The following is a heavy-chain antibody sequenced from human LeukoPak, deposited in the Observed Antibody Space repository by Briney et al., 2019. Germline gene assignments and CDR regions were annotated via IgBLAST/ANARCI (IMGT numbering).Heavy chain of an antibody. D-gene: IGHD2-21*02. CDR2: INPNSGGT. CDR3: ARGLGFIVVVTSSPDAFDI. Sequence: RRASVKVSCKASGYTFTGYYMHWVRQAPGQGLEWMGWINPNSGGTNYAQKFQGRVTLTSDTSISTAYMELNSPRSDDTAVYYCARGLGFIVVVTSSPDAFDIWGQGTMVTVSS. CDR1: GYTFTGYY. V-gene: IGHV1-2*02. J-gene: IGHJ3*02.